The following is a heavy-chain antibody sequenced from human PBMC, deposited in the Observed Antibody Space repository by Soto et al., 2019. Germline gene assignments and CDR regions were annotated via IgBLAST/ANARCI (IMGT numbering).Heavy chain of an antibody. CDR3: AKVLDGYNRGYYFDY. CDR1: GFTFEDFA. D-gene: IGHD5-12*01. J-gene: IGHJ4*02. V-gene: IGHV3-9*01. Sequence: SLRLSCAASGFTFEDFAMHWVRQAPGKGLEWVSGISWNSGNIGYADSVKGRFTISRDNAKNSLYLQMNGLSAEDTALYYCAKVLDGYNRGYYFDYWGQGTLVTVSS. CDR2: ISWNSGNI.